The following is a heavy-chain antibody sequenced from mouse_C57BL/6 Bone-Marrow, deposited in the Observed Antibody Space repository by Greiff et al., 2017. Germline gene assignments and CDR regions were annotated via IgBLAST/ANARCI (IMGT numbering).Heavy chain of an antibody. CDR3: AREGDYYGKDFDY. CDR2: IDPSDSYT. CDR1: GYTFTSYW. J-gene: IGHJ2*01. D-gene: IGHD1-1*01. Sequence: QVQLQQSGAELVMPGASVKLSCKASGYTFTSYWMHWVKQRPGQGLEWIGEIDPSDSYTNYNQKFKGKSTLTVDKSSSTAYMQLSSLTSEDSAVYYCAREGDYYGKDFDYWGQGTTLTVSS. V-gene: IGHV1-69*01.